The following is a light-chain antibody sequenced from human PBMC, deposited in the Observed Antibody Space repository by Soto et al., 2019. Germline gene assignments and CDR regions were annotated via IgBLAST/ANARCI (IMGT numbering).Light chain of an antibody. V-gene: IGKV3-15*01. J-gene: IGKJ1*01. CDR2: GAS. Sequence: EIVMTRSPATLSVSPGERATLSCRASQSLSTNLAWYQQKPGQSPRLLIYGASTRATGVPARFSGSGSGTEFTLTISSLQSEDFAVYYCQQYTNWPPWTFGQGTKVVIK. CDR3: QQYTNWPPWT. CDR1: QSLSTN.